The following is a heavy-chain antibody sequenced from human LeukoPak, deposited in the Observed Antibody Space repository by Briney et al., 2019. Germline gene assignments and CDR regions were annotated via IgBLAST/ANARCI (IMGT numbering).Heavy chain of an antibody. D-gene: IGHD3-22*01. CDR1: GYTFTGYY. CDR2: ITPNSGGT. CDR3: ARGPSNLSGYYYDY. J-gene: IGHJ4*02. Sequence: GASVKVSCKASGYTFTGYYMHWVRQAPGQGLEWMGWITPNSGGTNYAQKFQGWVTMTRDTSISTAYMELSRLRSDDTAVYYCARGPSNLSGYYYDYWGQGTLVTVSS. V-gene: IGHV1-2*04.